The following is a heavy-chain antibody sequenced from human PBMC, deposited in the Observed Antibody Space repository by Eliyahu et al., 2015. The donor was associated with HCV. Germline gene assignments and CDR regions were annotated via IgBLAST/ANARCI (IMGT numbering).Heavy chain of an antibody. CDR1: GGSITTYY. D-gene: IGHD6-19*01. CDR2: IHYTGTT. Sequence: QVQLQESGPGLVQPSETLSLTCTVSGGSITTYYWSWIRQPPGKGLEWIGYIHYTGTTNYNPSLKSRVSISVDTSRNQFSLKLSSVTAADTAVYYCASGGGGIAVAGTGGWFDPWGQGTLVIVSS. CDR3: ASGGGGIAVAGTGGWFDP. V-gene: IGHV4-59*01. J-gene: IGHJ5*02.